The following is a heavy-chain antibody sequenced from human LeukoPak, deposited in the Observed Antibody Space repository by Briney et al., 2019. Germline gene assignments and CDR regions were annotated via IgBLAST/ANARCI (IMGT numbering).Heavy chain of an antibody. J-gene: IGHJ6*03. CDR2: ISYDGSNK. V-gene: IGHV3-30*04. D-gene: IGHD2-21*01. CDR1: GFTFSSYT. Sequence: GGSLRLSCAASGFTFSSYTMHWVRQAPGKGLEWVAVISYDGSNKYYADSVTGRFTISRENSKNTLYLQMISLRTEDTAVYYCARDVVPYYYYYMDVWAKGTTVTVSS. CDR3: ARDVVPYYYYYMDV.